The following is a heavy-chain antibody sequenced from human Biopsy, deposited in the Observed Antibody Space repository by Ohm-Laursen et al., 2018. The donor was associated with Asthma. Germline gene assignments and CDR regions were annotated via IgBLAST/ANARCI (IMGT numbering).Heavy chain of an antibody. D-gene: IGHD3-10*01. V-gene: IGHV1-18*01. Sequence: EASVKASCKTSGCTFNSAGITWVRQAPGQGLEWMGWISVYNGNTKVAQKLQDRVTMITDTSTSTAYMELRSLRSDDTAVYFCARAVDYSHYYGIDVWGQGTSVTVS. CDR1: GCTFNSAG. CDR3: ARAVDYSHYYGIDV. J-gene: IGHJ6*02. CDR2: ISVYNGNT.